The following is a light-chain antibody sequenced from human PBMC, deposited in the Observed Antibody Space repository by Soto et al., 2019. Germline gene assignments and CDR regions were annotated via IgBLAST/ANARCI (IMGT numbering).Light chain of an antibody. CDR1: SRDVGGYNS. V-gene: IGLV2-14*01. CDR2: EVT. J-gene: IGLJ2*01. CDR3: SSYVSGNTVL. Sequence: QSALTQPASVSGSPGQSLTISCTGTSRDVGGYNSVCWYQQHPGKVPKLLIYEVTNRPSGVSDRFSGSKSGNTASLTISGLQAEDEADYYCSSYVSGNTVLFGGGTKLTVL.